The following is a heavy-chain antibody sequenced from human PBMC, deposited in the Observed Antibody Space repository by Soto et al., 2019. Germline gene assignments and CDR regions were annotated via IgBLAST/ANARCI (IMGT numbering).Heavy chain of an antibody. CDR1: GGSVSSGSYY. CDR2: IHYSGST. Sequence: QVQLQESGPGLVKPSETLSLTCTVSGGSVSSGSYYWSWIRQPPGKGLEWIGYIHYSGSTNYNPSLGSAVSFSEDTSKKESSLRLSPVTAANTAGYYGARVRRWLSYYCYGMDVWGEGTMVTVSS. V-gene: IGHV4-61*01. J-gene: IGHJ6*04. CDR3: ARVRRWLSYYCYGMDV. D-gene: IGHD3-22*01.